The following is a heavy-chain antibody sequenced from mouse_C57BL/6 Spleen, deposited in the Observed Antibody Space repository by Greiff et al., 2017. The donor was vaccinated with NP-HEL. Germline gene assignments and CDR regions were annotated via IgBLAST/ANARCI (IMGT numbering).Heavy chain of an antibody. CDR3: ARPVTSGGVAWFAY. CDR1: GFTFSDYG. J-gene: IGHJ3*01. D-gene: IGHD2-13*01. V-gene: IGHV5-17*01. CDR2: ISSGSSTI. Sequence: EVQVVESGGGLVKPGGSLKLSCAASGFTFSDYGMHWVRQAPEKGLEWVAYISSGSSTIYYADTVKGRFTISRDNAKNTLFLQMTSLRSEDTAMYYCARPVTSGGVAWFAYWGQGTLVTVSA.